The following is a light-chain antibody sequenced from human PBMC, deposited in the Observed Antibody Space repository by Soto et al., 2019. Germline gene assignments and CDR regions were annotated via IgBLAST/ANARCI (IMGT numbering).Light chain of an antibody. CDR2: GAS. Sequence: EIVLTQYPGTVYLSPGERATLSCRASHSVRSSYLAWYQQKPGQAPRLLIYGASSRATGIPDRFSGSGSGTDFTLTISRLEPEDFAVYYCQQYGSSPPYTFGQGTKLEIK. CDR3: QQYGSSPPYT. CDR1: HSVRSSY. J-gene: IGKJ2*01. V-gene: IGKV3-20*01.